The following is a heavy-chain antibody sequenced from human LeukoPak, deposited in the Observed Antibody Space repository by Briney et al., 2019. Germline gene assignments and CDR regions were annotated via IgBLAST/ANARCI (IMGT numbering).Heavy chain of an antibody. V-gene: IGHV3-23*01. Sequence: GGSLRLSCAASGFTFSSYAMSWVRQAPGKGLEWVSAISGSGSTYYADSVKGRFTISRDNSKNTLYLQMNSLRAEDTAVYYCANESPSLNTIWGQGTLVTVPS. CDR2: ISGSGST. D-gene: IGHD3-3*01. CDR1: GFTFSSYA. CDR3: ANESPSLNTI. J-gene: IGHJ4*02.